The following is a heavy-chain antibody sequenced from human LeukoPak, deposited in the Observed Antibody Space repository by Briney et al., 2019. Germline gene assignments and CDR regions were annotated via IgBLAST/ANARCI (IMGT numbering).Heavy chain of an antibody. J-gene: IGHJ4*02. CDR3: ARGGRPDY. D-gene: IGHD3-10*01. CDR2: IKEDGREK. Sequence: GGSLRLSCATSGFTFSSSWMSWVRQAPGKGLECVANIKEDGREKYYVDSVKGRFTISRDNAKNSLYLQMSSLRAEDTAEYYCARGGRPDYWGQGTLVTVSS. CDR1: GFTFSSSW. V-gene: IGHV3-7*01.